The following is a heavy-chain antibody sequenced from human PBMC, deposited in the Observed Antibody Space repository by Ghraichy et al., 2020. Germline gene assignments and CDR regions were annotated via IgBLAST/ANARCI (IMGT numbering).Heavy chain of an antibody. J-gene: IGHJ4*02. D-gene: IGHD3-3*01. CDR2: ISGSGGST. Sequence: GGSLRLSCAASGFTFSSYAMSWVRQAPGKGLEWVSAISGSGGSTYYADSVKGRFTISRDNSKNTLYLQMNSLRAEDTAVYYCAKRPSPFGVVYYFDYWGQGTLVTVSS. CDR3: AKRPSPFGVVYYFDY. CDR1: GFTFSSYA. V-gene: IGHV3-23*01.